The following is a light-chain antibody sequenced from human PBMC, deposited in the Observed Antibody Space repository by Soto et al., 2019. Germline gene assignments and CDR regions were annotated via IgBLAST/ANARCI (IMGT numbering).Light chain of an antibody. J-gene: IGKJ5*01. V-gene: IGKV3-11*01. CDR2: DAS. Sequence: EIVLTHSPATLCLSSLEGTTLSCRSSQSVIRHLAWHQQKPGQAPRLLIYDASNRATGIPARFSGSGSGTDFTLTISSLEPEDFAGYYWQQRSNSITFGQGTRLEI. CDR1: QSVIRH. CDR3: QQRSNSIT.